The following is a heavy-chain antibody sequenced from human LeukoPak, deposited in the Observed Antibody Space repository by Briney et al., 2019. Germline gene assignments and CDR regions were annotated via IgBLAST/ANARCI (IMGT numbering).Heavy chain of an antibody. CDR2: ISGSGGST. Sequence: PGGSLRLSCAASGFTFSSYGMSWVRQAPGKGLEWVSAISGSGGSTYYADSVKGRFTISRDNSKNTLYLQMNSLRAEDTAVYYCAKDPGSSSGWYYYYYYYMDVWGKGTTVTISS. D-gene: IGHD6-19*01. CDR1: GFTFSSYG. V-gene: IGHV3-23*01. J-gene: IGHJ6*03. CDR3: AKDPGSSSGWYYYYYYYMDV.